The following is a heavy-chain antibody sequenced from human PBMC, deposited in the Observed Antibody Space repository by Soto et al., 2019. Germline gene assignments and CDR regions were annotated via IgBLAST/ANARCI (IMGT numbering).Heavy chain of an antibody. CDR3: ARGGYPDTGSNTLDY. V-gene: IGHV4-59*01. CDR2: IYYSGST. D-gene: IGHD3-10*01. CDR1: GGFITNYY. Sequence: QVQLQESGPGLVKPSETLSLTCIVSGGFITNYYWNWIRQPPGKGLELIGYIYYSGSTNYNPSLQSRVTIAVNKSKNQFSLRLRSVTPADTAVYYCARGGYPDTGSNTLDYWGRGTLVTVSS. J-gene: IGHJ4*02.